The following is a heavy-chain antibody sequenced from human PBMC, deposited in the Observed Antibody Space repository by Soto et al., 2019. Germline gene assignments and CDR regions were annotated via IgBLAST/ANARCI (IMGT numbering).Heavy chain of an antibody. V-gene: IGHV4-34*01. CDR3: ATDSATSYFGMDV. Sequence: PSETLSVTCAVYGGSFTCNYRSWIRQPPGKGLEWIGEVNDSGSTNFNPSLKSRVTISVDTSKKQFTLKLTSVTAADTAVYYCATDSATSYFGMDVWGHGTTVTVSS. CDR1: GGSFTCNY. D-gene: IGHD1-26*01. J-gene: IGHJ6*02. CDR2: VNDSGST.